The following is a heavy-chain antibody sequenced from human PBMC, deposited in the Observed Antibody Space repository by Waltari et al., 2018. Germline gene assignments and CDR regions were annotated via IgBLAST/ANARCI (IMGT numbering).Heavy chain of an antibody. J-gene: IGHJ5*02. CDR1: GGSISSHY. CDR2: IYYSGST. D-gene: IGHD3-10*01. CDR3: ARGLYGSGSSVDP. Sequence: QVQLQESGPGLVKPSETLSLTCTVSGGSISSHYWIWIRQPPGKGLEWIGYIYYSGSTNYNPSLKSRVTISVDTSKNQFSLKLSSVTAADTAVYYCARGLYGSGSSVDPWGQGTLVTVSS. V-gene: IGHV4-59*11.